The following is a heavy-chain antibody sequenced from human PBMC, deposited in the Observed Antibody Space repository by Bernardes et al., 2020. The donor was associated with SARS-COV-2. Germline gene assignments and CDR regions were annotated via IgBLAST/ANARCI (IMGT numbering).Heavy chain of an antibody. V-gene: IGHV4-38-2*02. CDR3: ARDGASGSSSWFDY. J-gene: IGHJ4*02. CDR1: GYSISSVYY. Sequence: SETLSLTCAVSGYSISSVYYWGCILQPPGKGLAWIGSIYHSGSTYYNPSLKSRVTISVDTSKNQFSLKLSSVTAADTAVYYCARDGASGSSSWFDYWGQGTLVTVSS. CDR2: IYHSGST. D-gene: IGHD6-13*01.